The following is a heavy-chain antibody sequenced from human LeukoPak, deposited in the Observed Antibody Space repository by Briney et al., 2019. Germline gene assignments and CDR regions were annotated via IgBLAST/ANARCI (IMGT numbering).Heavy chain of an antibody. V-gene: IGHV4-59*08. Sequence: SETLSLTCTVSGGSISRHYLDWIRQPPGKGLEWIGYIYYGGSTLYNPSLKSRVTISVDKSETQFSLKLISVTAADTAVYYCARAPTYYADYTSAFDIWGQGTMVTVSS. D-gene: IGHD4-17*01. CDR3: ARAPTYYADYTSAFDI. CDR1: GGSISRHY. CDR2: IYYGGST. J-gene: IGHJ3*02.